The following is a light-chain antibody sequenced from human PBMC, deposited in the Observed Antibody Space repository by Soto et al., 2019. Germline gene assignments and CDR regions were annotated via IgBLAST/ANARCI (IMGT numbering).Light chain of an antibody. CDR3: SSYTSSSTLYYV. Sequence: QSALTQPASVSGSPGQSITISCTGTSSDVGGYNYVSWYQQHPGKASKLMIYEVSNRPSGVSNRFSGSKSGNTASLTISGLQAEDEADYYCSSYTSSSTLYYVFGTGTKLTVL. V-gene: IGLV2-14*01. CDR1: SSDVGGYNY. CDR2: EVS. J-gene: IGLJ1*01.